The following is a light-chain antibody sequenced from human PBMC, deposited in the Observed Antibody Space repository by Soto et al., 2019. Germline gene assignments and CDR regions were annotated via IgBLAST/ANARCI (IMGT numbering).Light chain of an antibody. V-gene: IGKV1-39*01. CDR3: QQSYSTPFT. CDR2: AAS. Sequence: DIQMTQSPSSLSASVGDRVTITCRASQSITSYLNWYQQKPGKAPQLLIYAASSLQSGVPSRFSGSGSGTDFTLTISSLQPEDFAPYYCQQSYSTPFTFGPGTKADI. CDR1: QSITSY. J-gene: IGKJ3*01.